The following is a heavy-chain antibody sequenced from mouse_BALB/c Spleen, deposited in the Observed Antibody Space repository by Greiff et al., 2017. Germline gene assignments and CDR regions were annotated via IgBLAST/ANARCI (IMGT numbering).Heavy chain of an antibody. CDR1: GFTFSSYG. CDR2: INSNGGST. D-gene: IGHD2-2*01. V-gene: IGHV5-6-3*01. CDR3: ARKGYYWYFDV. J-gene: IGHJ1*01. Sequence: EVQGVESGGGLVQPGGSLKLSCAASGFTFSSYGMSWVRQTPDKRLELVATINSNGGSTYYPDSVKGRFTISRDNAKNTLYLQMSSLKSEDTAMYYCARKGYYWYFDVWGAGTTVTVSS.